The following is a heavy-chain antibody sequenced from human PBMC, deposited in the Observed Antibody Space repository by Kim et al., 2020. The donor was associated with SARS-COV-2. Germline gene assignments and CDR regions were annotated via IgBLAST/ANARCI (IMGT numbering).Heavy chain of an antibody. Sequence: PPPQSRVPLSVDTSENQFSLQLSSVTAADTAVYYCARPSVGGYAGYYFDYWGQGTLVTVSS. D-gene: IGHD3-16*01. CDR3: ARPSVGGYAGYYFDY. V-gene: IGHV4-39*01. J-gene: IGHJ4*02.